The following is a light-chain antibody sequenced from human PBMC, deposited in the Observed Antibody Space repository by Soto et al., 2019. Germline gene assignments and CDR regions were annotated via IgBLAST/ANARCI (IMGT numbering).Light chain of an antibody. Sequence: QSALTQPASVSGSPGQSITISCTGTSSDIGRYHYVAWFQQHPGKAPRLMIYDVTNQPSGLSNRFSGSKSGNTASLAIAGLQAEDEADYCCSSYSTSGSWVFGGGTKLTVL. CDR1: SSDIGRYHY. V-gene: IGLV2-14*03. CDR2: DVT. CDR3: SSYSTSGSWV. J-gene: IGLJ3*02.